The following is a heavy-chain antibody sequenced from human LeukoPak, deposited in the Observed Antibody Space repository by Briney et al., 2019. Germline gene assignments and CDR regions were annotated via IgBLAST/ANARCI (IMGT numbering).Heavy chain of an antibody. V-gene: IGHV4-61*08. CDR3: ARDRLYRGYSYGFDY. D-gene: IGHD5-18*01. CDR1: GGSVSSGGYY. CDR2: IYYRGST. Sequence: SETLSLTCTVSGGSVSSGGYYWSWIRQPPGKGLEWIGYIYYRGSTNYNPSLKSRVTISVDTSKNQFSLKLSSVTAADTAVYYCARDRLYRGYSYGFDYWGQGTLVTVSS. J-gene: IGHJ4*02.